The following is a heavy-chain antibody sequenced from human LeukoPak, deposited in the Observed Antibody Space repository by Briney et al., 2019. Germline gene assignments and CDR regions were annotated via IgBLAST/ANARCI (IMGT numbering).Heavy chain of an antibody. CDR1: GFTFTNYA. CDR2: ISYDGTNK. CDR3: ARDEGYYFDS. V-gene: IGHV3-30-3*01. J-gene: IGHJ4*02. Sequence: GGSLRLSCAASGFTFTNYALHWVRQAPGKGLEWVAVISYDGTNKYYADSVKGRFTISRDNSKNTLSLQMNSLRAEDTALYYCARDEGYYFDSWGQGTQVTVSS.